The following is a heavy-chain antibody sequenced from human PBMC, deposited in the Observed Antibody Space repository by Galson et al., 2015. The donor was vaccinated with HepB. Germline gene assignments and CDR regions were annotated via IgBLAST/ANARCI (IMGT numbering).Heavy chain of an antibody. CDR1: GYTFTGYY. CDR2: INPSGGST. J-gene: IGHJ3*02. Sequence: SVKVSCKASGYTFTGYYMHWVRQAPGQGLEWMGIINPSGGSTSYAQKFQGRVTMTRDTSTSTVYMELSSLRSEDTAVYYCARAPRRTNRKVQGVVDAFDIWGQGTMVTVSS. V-gene: IGHV1-46*01. D-gene: IGHD3-10*01. CDR3: ARAPRRTNRKVQGVVDAFDI.